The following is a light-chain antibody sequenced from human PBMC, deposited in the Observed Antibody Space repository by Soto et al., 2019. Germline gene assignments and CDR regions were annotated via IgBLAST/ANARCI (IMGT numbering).Light chain of an antibody. J-gene: IGLJ1*01. CDR2: EVS. Sequence: QSALTQPASVSGSPGQSITISCTGTSSDVGGYNYVSWYQQHPGKAPKLIIYEVSNRPSGVSNRFSGSKSGNTASLTISGLQAEDEADYYCSSYTSSYNYVFGTGTKVTVL. CDR3: SSYTSSYNYV. V-gene: IGLV2-14*01. CDR1: SSDVGGYNY.